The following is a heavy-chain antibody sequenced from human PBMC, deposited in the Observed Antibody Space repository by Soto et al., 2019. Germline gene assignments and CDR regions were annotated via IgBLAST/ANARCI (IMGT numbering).Heavy chain of an antibody. CDR1: GGSISSGGYY. J-gene: IGHJ5*02. Sequence: ASETLSLTCTVSGGSISSGGYYWSWIRQHPGKGLEWIGYIYYSGSTYYNPSLKSRVTISVDTSKNQFSLKLSSVTAADTAVYYCARHPNSKGYDWFDPWGQGTLVTVSS. CDR3: ARHPNSKGYDWFDP. D-gene: IGHD4-4*01. CDR2: IYYSGST. V-gene: IGHV4-31*03.